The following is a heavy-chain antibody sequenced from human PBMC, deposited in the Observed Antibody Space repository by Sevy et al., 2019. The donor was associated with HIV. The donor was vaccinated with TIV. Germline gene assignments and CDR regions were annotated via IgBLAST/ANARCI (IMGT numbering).Heavy chain of an antibody. CDR3: ANDGGDFGWLLSRYYYGMDV. J-gene: IGHJ6*02. CDR1: GFTFSNYA. Sequence: GGSLRLSCAASGFTFSNYALTWVRQAPGKGLEWVSGVSGSGGRTYYADSVKGRFTISRDNSKNTLYLQMNSMRAEDTAVYHCANDGGDFGWLLSRYYYGMDVWGQGTTVTVSS. D-gene: IGHD3-9*01. V-gene: IGHV3-23*01. CDR2: VSGSGGRT.